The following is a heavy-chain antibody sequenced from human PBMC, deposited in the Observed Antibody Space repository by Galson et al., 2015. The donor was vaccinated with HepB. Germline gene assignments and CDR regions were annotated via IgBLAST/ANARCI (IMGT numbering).Heavy chain of an antibody. CDR2: TYYRSRWRN. V-gene: IGHV6-1*01. CDR1: GDSVSSNSAA. J-gene: IGHJ2*01. CDR3: ARTRGHFDL. Sequence: AISGDSVSSNSAAWNWIRQSPSRGLEWLGRTYYRSRWRNDYAVSLKSRISINPDTSKNQFSLHLNAVTPEDTAVYYCARTRGHFDLWGRGTLVTVSS.